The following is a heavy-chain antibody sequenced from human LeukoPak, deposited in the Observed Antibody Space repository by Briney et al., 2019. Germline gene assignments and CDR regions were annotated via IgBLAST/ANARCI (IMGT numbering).Heavy chain of an antibody. CDR1: GGTFSSYA. CDR2: IIPIFGTA. J-gene: IGHJ4*02. CDR3: ARDGSPYYYDSSGYYYY. D-gene: IGHD3-22*01. V-gene: IGHV1-69*01. Sequence: SVKVSCKASGGTFSSYAISWVRQAPGQGLEWMGGIIPIFGTANYAQKFQGRVTITADESTSTAYMELSSLGSEDTAVYYCARDGSPYYYDSSGYYYYWGQGTLVTVSS.